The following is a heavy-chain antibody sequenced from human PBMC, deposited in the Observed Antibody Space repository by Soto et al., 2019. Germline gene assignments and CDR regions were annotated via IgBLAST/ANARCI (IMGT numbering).Heavy chain of an antibody. V-gene: IGHV2-5*01. CDR1: GFSLSTDAVV. J-gene: IGHJ4*02. CDR2: IYGNDDK. D-gene: IGHD4-17*01. Sequence: QITLKESGPTLVTLTQTLTVTCTFSGFSLSTDAVVVGWVRQPPGKALEWLAFIYGNDDKRYSPSLRSRLTITKDTSKNQVVLTMTNMDPAYTGTDYCVHRTTVTSEDYWGQGTLVTVSS. CDR3: VHRTTVTSEDY.